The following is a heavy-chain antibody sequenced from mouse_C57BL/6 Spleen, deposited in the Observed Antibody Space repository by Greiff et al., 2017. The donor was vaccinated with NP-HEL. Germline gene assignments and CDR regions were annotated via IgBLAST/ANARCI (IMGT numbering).Heavy chain of an antibody. Sequence: QVQLQQSGAELVRPGASVTLSCKASGYTFTDYEMHWVKQTPVHGLEWIGAIDPETGGTAYNQKFKGQAILTADKSSSTAYMELRSLTSEDSAVYYCTRPYGSSSPYYFDYWGQGTTLTVSS. CDR1: GYTFTDYE. V-gene: IGHV1-15*01. CDR3: TRPYGSSSPYYFDY. CDR2: IDPETGGT. D-gene: IGHD1-1*01. J-gene: IGHJ2*01.